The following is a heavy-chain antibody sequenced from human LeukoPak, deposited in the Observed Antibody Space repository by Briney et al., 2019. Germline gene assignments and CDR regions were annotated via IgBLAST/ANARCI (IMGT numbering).Heavy chain of an antibody. CDR1: GGSFSGYY. J-gene: IGHJ4*02. V-gene: IGHV4-34*01. Sequence: SETLSLTCAVYGGSFSGYYWSWIRQPPGKGLEWIGEINHSGSTNYNPSLKSRVTISVDTSKNQFSLKLSSVTAADTAVYYCARHRAVRGYNYAFDYWGQGTLVTVSS. D-gene: IGHD5-18*01. CDR2: INHSGST. CDR3: ARHRAVRGYNYAFDY.